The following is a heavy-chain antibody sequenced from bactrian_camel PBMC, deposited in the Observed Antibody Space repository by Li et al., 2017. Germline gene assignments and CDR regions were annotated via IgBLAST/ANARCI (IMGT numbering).Heavy chain of an antibody. CDR1: GHTVSNYC. CDR3: AAAKTDYFPLLAPGACQSGLLEDEYTY. CDR2: IGTDGSI. Sequence: HVQLVESGGGSVQAGGSLTLSCEVSGHTVSNYCMAWFRQAPGKSRRGVGAIGTDGSIVYVDDVKGRFTISKDNAKGILILQMNGLKPEDTAMYICAAAKTDYFPLLAPGACQSGLLEDEYTYWGQGTQVTVS. J-gene: IGHJ4*01. V-gene: IGHV3S55*01. D-gene: IGHD4*01.